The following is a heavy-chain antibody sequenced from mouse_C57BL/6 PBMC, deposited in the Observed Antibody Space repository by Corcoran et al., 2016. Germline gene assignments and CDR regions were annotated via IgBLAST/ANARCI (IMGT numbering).Heavy chain of an antibody. D-gene: IGHD1-1*01. CDR1: VFNIKNTS. Sequence: EVQLTQSVAELMRPGASVNLSCTAYVFNIKNTSMHWVKQRPEQGLEWIGRIDPTNGNTKYAPKFQGKATITADTSSNAAYLQLSSLTSEDTAIYYCARAKFITRWYFDVWGTGTTVTVYS. J-gene: IGHJ1*03. V-gene: IGHV14-3*01. CDR3: ARAKFITRWYFDV. CDR2: IDPTNGNT.